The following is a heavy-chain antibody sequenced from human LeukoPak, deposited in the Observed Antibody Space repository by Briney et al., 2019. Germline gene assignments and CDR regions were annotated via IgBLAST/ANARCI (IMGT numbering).Heavy chain of an antibody. Sequence: GGSLRLSCAASGFTFSSYEMNWVRQAPGKGLEWVSYISSSGSTIYYADSVKGRFTISRDNAKNSLYLQMNSLRAEDTAVYYCARVRMSGWTLGYAFDIWGQGTMVTVSS. CDR3: ARVRMSGWTLGYAFDI. D-gene: IGHD6-25*01. V-gene: IGHV3-48*03. CDR2: ISSSGSTI. CDR1: GFTFSSYE. J-gene: IGHJ3*02.